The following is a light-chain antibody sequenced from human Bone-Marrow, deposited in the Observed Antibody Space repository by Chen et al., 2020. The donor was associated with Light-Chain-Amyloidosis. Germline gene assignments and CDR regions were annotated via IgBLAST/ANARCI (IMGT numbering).Light chain of an antibody. Sequence: SYELTQPPSVSVSPGQTARITCSGDDLPTKYAYWYQQKPGQAPVLGIHRDTERPSGISERFSGSSSGTTATLTIRGVQAEDEADYHCQSADSSGTYEVIVGGGTKLTVL. CDR3: QSADSSGTYEVI. CDR1: DLPTKY. CDR2: RDT. V-gene: IGLV3-25*03. J-gene: IGLJ2*01.